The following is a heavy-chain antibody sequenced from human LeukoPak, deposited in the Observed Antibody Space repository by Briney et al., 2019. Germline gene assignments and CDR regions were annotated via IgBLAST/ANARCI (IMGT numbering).Heavy chain of an antibody. J-gene: IGHJ4*02. D-gene: IGHD3-22*01. CDR2: ISSSRSDI. CDR3: ARMHYDSSGYGIDY. V-gene: IGHV3-21*01. Sequence: KXRXXGSSISSSRSDIYYADSVKGGFTISRDKAKNSLYMQMNRLRAEETAVYYCARMHYDSSGYGIDYWGQGTLVTVSS.